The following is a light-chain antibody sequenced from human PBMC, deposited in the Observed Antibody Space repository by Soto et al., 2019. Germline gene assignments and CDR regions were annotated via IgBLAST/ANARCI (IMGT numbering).Light chain of an antibody. Sequence: EIVLTQSPDTLSLFPGERATLSCRASQSVSSTYLAWYQQKLGQAPRLLIFGASSRATGIPDRFSGSGSGTDFTLTICRLEPEDFAVYYCQQYGSSRWTFGQGTKVEIK. J-gene: IGKJ1*01. CDR2: GAS. CDR1: QSVSSTY. V-gene: IGKV3-20*01. CDR3: QQYGSSRWT.